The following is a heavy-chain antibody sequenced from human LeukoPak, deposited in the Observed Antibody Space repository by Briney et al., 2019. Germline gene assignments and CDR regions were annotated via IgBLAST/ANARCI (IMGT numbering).Heavy chain of an antibody. Sequence: SETLSLTCTVSGGSISSYYWSWIRQPAGKGLEWIGYIYYSGSTYYNPSLKSRVTISVDTSKNQFSLKLSSVTAADTAVYYCARGRVVVIDFDYWGQGTLVTVSS. CDR2: IYYSGST. D-gene: IGHD3-22*01. CDR3: ARGRVVVIDFDY. J-gene: IGHJ4*02. CDR1: GGSISSYY. V-gene: IGHV4-59*06.